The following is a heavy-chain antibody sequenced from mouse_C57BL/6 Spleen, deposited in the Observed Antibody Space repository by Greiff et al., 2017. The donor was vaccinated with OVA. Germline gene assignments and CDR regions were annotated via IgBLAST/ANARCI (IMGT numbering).Heavy chain of an antibody. V-gene: IGHV1-42*01. CDR2: INPSTGGT. CDR3: ARWGGYYEYFDV. D-gene: IGHD2-3*01. J-gene: IGHJ1*03. CDR1: GYSFTGYY. Sequence: EVQLQQSGPELVKPGASVKISCKASGYSFTGYYMNWVKQSPEKSLEWIGEINPSTGGTTYNQKFKAKATLTVDKSSSTAYMQLKSLTSEDSAVYYCARWGGYYEYFDVWGTGTTVTVSS.